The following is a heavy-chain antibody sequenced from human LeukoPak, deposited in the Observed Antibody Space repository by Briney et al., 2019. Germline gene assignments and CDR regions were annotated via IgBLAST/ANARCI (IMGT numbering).Heavy chain of an antibody. Sequence: GGSLRLSCAASGFSVSDKYMSWVRQAPREGLERVSYISGRGSTINYADSEKGRFTISRDNAKNSLYLQMNSLRAEDTAAYYCARDYYDYMGAFDYWGEGTVVTVSS. V-gene: IGHV3-11*04. CDR2: ISGRGSTI. D-gene: IGHD3-22*01. CDR3: ARDYYDYMGAFDY. J-gene: IGHJ4*02. CDR1: GFSVSDKY.